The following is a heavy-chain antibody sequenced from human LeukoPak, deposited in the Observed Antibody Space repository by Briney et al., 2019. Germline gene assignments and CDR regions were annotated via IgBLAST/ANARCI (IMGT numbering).Heavy chain of an antibody. CDR2: ISSRSSYI. CDR3: ARDNVIRGAPEFDY. V-gene: IGHV3-21*01. D-gene: IGHD3-10*01. Sequence: GGSLRLSCAASGFTFSSYTMNWVRQAPGKGLEWVSFISSRSSYISYADSVKGRFTISRDNAKNSLYLQMNSLRAEDTAMYYCARDNVIRGAPEFDYWGQGTPVTVSS. CDR1: GFTFSSYT. J-gene: IGHJ4*02.